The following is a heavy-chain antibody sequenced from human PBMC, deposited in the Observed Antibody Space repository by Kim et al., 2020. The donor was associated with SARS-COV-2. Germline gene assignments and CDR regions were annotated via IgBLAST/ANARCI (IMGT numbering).Heavy chain of an antibody. D-gene: IGHD6-19*01. CDR3: AKDRGIAVAGQRGRYFDY. Sequence: GRFTISRDNSKNTLYLQMNSLRAEATAVYYCAKDRGIAVAGQRGRYFDYWGQGTLVTVSS. V-gene: IGHV3-30*02. J-gene: IGHJ4*02.